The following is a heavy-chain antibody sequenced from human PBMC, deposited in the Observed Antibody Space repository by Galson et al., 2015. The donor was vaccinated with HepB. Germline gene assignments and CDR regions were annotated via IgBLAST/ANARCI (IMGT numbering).Heavy chain of an antibody. CDR1: GYTFTNYD. D-gene: IGHD2-15*01. J-gene: IGHJ5*02. CDR3: AKDSTYCGSGSCYWGWFDP. CDR2: VSPDSGKT. V-gene: IGHV1-8*01. Sequence: SVKVSCKASGYTFTNYDINWVRQASGRGLEWIGWVSPDSGKTGYAQKFQGRVMMTRDTSINTAYMEVGRLRSEDTAVYYCAKDSTYCGSGSCYWGWFDPWGQGTLVTVSP.